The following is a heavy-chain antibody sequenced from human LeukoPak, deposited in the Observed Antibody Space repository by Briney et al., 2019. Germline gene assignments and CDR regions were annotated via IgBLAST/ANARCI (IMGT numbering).Heavy chain of an antibody. Sequence: RTGGSLRLSCAASGFTFSSYAMSWVRQAPGKGLEWVGRIKSKTDGGTTDYAAPVKGRFTISRDDSKNTLYLQMNSLKTEDTAVYYCTTLSSGWYANGMDVWGQGTTVTVSS. V-gene: IGHV3-15*01. CDR1: GFTFSSYA. D-gene: IGHD6-19*01. CDR2: IKSKTDGGTT. J-gene: IGHJ6*02. CDR3: TTLSSGWYANGMDV.